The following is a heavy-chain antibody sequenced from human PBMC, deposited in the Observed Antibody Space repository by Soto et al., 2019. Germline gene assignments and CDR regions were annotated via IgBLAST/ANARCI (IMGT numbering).Heavy chain of an antibody. J-gene: IGHJ4*02. Sequence: GEPLKISCKGSGYSFAGYWITWVRQKPGKGPEWMGRIDPSDSQTYYSPSFRGHVTISATKSITTVFLQWSSLRASDTAMYYCARQIYDSDTGPNFQYYFDSWGQGTPVTVSS. D-gene: IGHD3-22*01. V-gene: IGHV5-10-1*01. CDR1: GYSFAGYW. CDR2: IDPSDSQT. CDR3: ARQIYDSDTGPNFQYYFDS.